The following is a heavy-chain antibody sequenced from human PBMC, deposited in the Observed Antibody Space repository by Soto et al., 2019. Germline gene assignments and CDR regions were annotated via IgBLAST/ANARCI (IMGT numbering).Heavy chain of an antibody. J-gene: IGHJ6*02. CDR2: IIPMFGTA. D-gene: IGHD3-22*01. Sequence: QVQLVQSGAEVKKPGSSVKVSCKASGGTFSSYAISWVRQAPGQGLEWMGGIIPMFGTADYAQKFQGRVTITADESPRTAYMELSSLRSEDTAVYYCASHYYDSSGYNYYCGMDVWGQGTTVTVSS. V-gene: IGHV1-69*12. CDR3: ASHYYDSSGYNYYCGMDV. CDR1: GGTFSSYA.